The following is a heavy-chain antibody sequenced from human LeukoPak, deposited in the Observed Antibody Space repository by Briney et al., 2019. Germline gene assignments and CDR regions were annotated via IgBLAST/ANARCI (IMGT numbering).Heavy chain of an antibody. CDR3: AFNYYGSGSYTP. CDR2: ISAYNGNT. D-gene: IGHD3-10*01. V-gene: IGHV1-18*01. CDR1: GYTFTSYG. Sequence: ASVKVSCKASGYTFTSYGISWVRQAPGQGLEWMGWISAYNGNTNYAQKLQGRVTMTTDTSTSTAYMELRRLRSDDTAVYYCAFNYYGSGSYTPWGQGTLVTVSS. J-gene: IGHJ5*02.